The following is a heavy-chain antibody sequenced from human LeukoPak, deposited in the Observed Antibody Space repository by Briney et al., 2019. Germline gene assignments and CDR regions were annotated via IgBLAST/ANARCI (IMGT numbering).Heavy chain of an antibody. V-gene: IGHV1-2*06. D-gene: IGHD6-13*01. J-gene: IGHJ6*03. CDR2: INPNSGGT. Sequence: ASVKVSCKASGYTFTGYYMHWVRQAPGQGLEWMGRINPNSGGTNYAQKFQGRVTMTRDTSISTAYMELSRLRSDDTAVYYCARGGSSHYYYYMDVWGEGTTVTVPS. CDR1: GYTFTGYY. CDR3: ARGGSSHYYYYMDV.